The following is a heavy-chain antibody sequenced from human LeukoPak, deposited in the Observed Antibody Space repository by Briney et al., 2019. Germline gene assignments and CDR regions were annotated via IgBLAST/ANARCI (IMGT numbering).Heavy chain of an antibody. CDR1: GFTFSNYA. CDR2: FSGSGGTT. Sequence: SGDSLTLSCAASGFTFSNYAMNWVRQAPGRGLEWVSGFSGSGGTTYYADSVKGRFTISRGNSKNALYLQMNSLRVEDTAVYYCANGNRCTSPNCLGYYYFYMDVWGKGTTVTVSS. J-gene: IGHJ6*03. V-gene: IGHV3-23*01. D-gene: IGHD2-8*01. CDR3: ANGNRCTSPNCLGYYYFYMDV.